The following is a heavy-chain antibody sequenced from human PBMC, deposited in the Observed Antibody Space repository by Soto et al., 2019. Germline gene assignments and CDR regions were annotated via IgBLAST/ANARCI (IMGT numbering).Heavy chain of an antibody. D-gene: IGHD3-10*01. CDR2: IWYDGSNK. Sequence: QVQLVESGGGVVQPGRSLSLSCAASGFTFSSYDIHWVRQAPGKGLEWVAVIWYDGSNKYYADSVKGRFTISRDNSKNTLYLQMNSLRAEDTAVYYCAREVLVRGIKYHGIDVWGQGTTVTV. CDR3: AREVLVRGIKYHGIDV. J-gene: IGHJ6*02. V-gene: IGHV3-33*01. CDR1: GFTFSSYD.